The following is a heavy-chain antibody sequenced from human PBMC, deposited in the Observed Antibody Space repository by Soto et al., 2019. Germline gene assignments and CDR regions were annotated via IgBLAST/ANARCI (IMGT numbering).Heavy chain of an antibody. CDR1: GGTFSSYA. V-gene: IGHV1-69*13. J-gene: IGHJ3*02. D-gene: IGHD1-26*01. CDR3: ARVIVGATYDAFDI. Sequence: SVKFSCKASGGTFSSYAISWVRQAPGQGLEWMGGIIPIFGTANYGQKFQGRVTITADESTSTAYMELSSLRSEETAVYYCARVIVGATYDAFDIWGQGTMVTVS. CDR2: IIPIFGTA.